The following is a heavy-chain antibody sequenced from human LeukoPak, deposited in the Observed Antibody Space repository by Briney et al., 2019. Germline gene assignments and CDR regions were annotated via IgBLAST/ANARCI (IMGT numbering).Heavy chain of an antibody. CDR3: AKMVREFYTISYYFDY. D-gene: IGHD2-8*01. V-gene: IGHV3-23*01. CDR1: GFTFSSYA. J-gene: IGHJ4*02. Sequence: GGSLRLSCAVSGFTFSSYAMNWVRQAPGKGLEWVSGISGSVAGTYYADSVKGRFTISRDNSKNTLYLQMNSLRAEDTAVYYCAKMVREFYTISYYFDYWGQGTQVTVSS. CDR2: ISGSVAGT.